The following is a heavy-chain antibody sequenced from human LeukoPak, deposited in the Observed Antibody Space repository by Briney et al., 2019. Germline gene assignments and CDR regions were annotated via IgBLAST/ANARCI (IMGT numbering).Heavy chain of an antibody. CDR1: SGSLGSYY. CDR3: AREYSSSSGKALDY. Sequence: PSETLSLTCTVSSGSLGSYYWNWLRPPAGKGLEWIGHIYTSGSTNYNPSLKSRVTMSVDTSKNQFSLKLNSVTAADTAFYYCAREYSSSSGKALDYWGQGTLVTVSS. CDR2: IYTSGST. V-gene: IGHV4-4*07. J-gene: IGHJ4*02. D-gene: IGHD6-6*01.